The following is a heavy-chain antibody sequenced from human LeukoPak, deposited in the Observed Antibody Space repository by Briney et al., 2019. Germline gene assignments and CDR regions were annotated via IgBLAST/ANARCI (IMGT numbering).Heavy chain of an antibody. D-gene: IGHD3-3*01. CDR3: ARVAFGLYVMDV. CDR1: GFTFSTYS. J-gene: IGHJ6*02. V-gene: IGHV3-21*01. Sequence: GGSLRLSCAVSGFTFSTYSMNWVRQAPGKGLEWVSSISSDSNHRFYADSLKGRFTISRDNAKNSLYLQLIGLRAEDTAVYYCARVAFGLYVMDVWGQGTTVTVSS. CDR2: ISSDSNHR.